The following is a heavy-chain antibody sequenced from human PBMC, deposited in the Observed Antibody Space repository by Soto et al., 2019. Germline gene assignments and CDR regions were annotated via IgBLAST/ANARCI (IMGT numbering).Heavy chain of an antibody. V-gene: IGHV4-30-4*01. J-gene: IGHJ4*02. CDR1: GGSISSGDYF. CDR3: ASKTYESKGTFDY. D-gene: IGHD3-22*01. Sequence: PSETLSLTCTVSGGSISSGDYFWSWIRQPPGKGLEWIGYIYYSGSTYYNPSLKSRVTISVDTSKNQFSLKLTSVAAADTAVYYCASKTYESKGTFDYWGQGTLVTVSS. CDR2: IYYSGST.